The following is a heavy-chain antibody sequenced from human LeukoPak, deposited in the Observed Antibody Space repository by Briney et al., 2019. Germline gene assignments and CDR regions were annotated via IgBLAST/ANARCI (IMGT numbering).Heavy chain of an antibody. CDR1: GFTFNRYS. CDR2: IAYTGTI. Sequence: GGSLRLSCAASGFTFNRYSMNWDRQAPGKGLEWVSYIAYTGTIHYADSVKGRFTISRDDAKNSLYLHMNSLRAEDTAVYYCTRDPRALDYWGQGTLVTVSS. V-gene: IGHV3-48*01. CDR3: TRDPRALDY. J-gene: IGHJ4*02.